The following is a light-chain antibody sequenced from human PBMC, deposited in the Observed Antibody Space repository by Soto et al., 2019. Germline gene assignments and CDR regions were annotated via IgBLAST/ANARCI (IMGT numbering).Light chain of an antibody. V-gene: IGLV2-23*01. Sequence: QSVLTQPASVSGSPGQSITISCTGTSSDVGSYNLVSWYQQHPGKAPKLMIYEGSKRPSGVSNRFSGSKSGNTASLTISGLQAEDEADYYCCSYAGSSTPPIYVFRTGTKVTVL. CDR3: CSYAGSSTPPIYV. CDR2: EGS. J-gene: IGLJ1*01. CDR1: SSDVGSYNL.